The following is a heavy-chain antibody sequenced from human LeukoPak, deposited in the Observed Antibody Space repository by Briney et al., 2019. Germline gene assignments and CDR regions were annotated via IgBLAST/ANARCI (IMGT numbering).Heavy chain of an antibody. Sequence: GGSLRLSCAASGFTFGDYYMSWVRQAPGKGLEWVSYISSSGSTIYYADSVKGRFTISRDNAKNSLYLQMNSLRAEDTAVYYCARDGRGGWTPEDDRFDYWGQGTLVTVSS. D-gene: IGHD6-19*01. CDR2: ISSSGSTI. V-gene: IGHV3-11*01. J-gene: IGHJ4*02. CDR3: ARDGRGGWTPEDDRFDY. CDR1: GFTFGDYY.